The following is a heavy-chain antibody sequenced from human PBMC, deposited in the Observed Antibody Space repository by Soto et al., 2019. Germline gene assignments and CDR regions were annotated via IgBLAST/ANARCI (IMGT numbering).Heavy chain of an antibody. J-gene: IGHJ4*02. CDR1: GGSISSSSYY. V-gene: IGHV4-39*01. Sequence: SETLSLTCTVSGGSISSSSYYWGWIRQPPGKGLEWIGSIYYSGSTYYNPSLKSRVTISVDTSKNQFSLKLSSVTAADTAVYYCARQVTTAMVTSWDYWGQGTLVPVSS. CDR3: ARQVTTAMVTSWDY. CDR2: IYYSGST. D-gene: IGHD5-18*01.